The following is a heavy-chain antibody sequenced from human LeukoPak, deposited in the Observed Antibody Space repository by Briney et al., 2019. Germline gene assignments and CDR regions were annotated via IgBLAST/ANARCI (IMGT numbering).Heavy chain of an antibody. V-gene: IGHV1-18*01. D-gene: IGHD6-19*01. CDR1: GYTFTSYG. Sequence: ASVKVSCKASGYTFTSYGISWVRQAPGQGLEWMGWISAYNGNTNYAQKLQGRVTMTTDTSTSTAYMELRSLRSDDTAVYYCARHGDSSGWFIYYYYYMDVWGKGTTVTVSS. CDR2: ISAYNGNT. J-gene: IGHJ6*03. CDR3: ARHGDSSGWFIYYYYYMDV.